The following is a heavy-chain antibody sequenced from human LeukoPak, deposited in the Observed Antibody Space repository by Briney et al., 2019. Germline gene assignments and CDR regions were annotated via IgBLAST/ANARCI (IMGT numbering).Heavy chain of an antibody. CDR3: ARHVSGIYGSRGDLDH. J-gene: IGHJ4*02. CDR2: IHSNGGT. D-gene: IGHD3-10*01. V-gene: IGHV4-59*08. CDR1: GGSINNFY. Sequence: SEPLSLTCSVSGGSINNFYWSWIRPPPGMRLEWIGYIHSNGGTNYNPSLKSRITMLVDTSKNQFSLKLNSVTAADTAVYYCARHVSGIYGSRGDLDHWGPGTLVTVSS.